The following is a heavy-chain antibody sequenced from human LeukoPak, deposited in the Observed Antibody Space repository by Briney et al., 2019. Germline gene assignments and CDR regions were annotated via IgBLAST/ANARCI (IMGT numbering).Heavy chain of an antibody. CDR2: ISTYNANT. V-gene: IGHV1-18*01. J-gene: IGHJ4*02. Sequence: ASVKVSCKTSGYTFTSYGISWVRQAPGQGLEWMGWISTYNANTNYAQKLQGRVTMTTDTSTSTAYMELRSLRSDDTAVYYCARCFAMDPFDYWGQGTLVTVSS. CDR1: GYTFTSYG. CDR3: ARCFAMDPFDY. D-gene: IGHD3/OR15-3a*01.